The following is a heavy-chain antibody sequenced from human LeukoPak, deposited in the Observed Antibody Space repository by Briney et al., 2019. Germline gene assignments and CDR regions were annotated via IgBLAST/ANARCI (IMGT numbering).Heavy chain of an antibody. J-gene: IGHJ3*02. CDR1: GYTFTSYTFTNYD. V-gene: IGHV1-8*01. D-gene: IGHD3-22*01. Sequence: ASVKVSCKASGYTFTSYTFTNYDINWVRLATGQGLEWMGWMNPNSGNTAYAQKFQGRVTMTRNTSITTAYMELSSLRSEDTAVYYCARGHGYYDSSGYYTYAFDMWGQGTKVTVSS. CDR3: ARGHGYYDSSGYYTYAFDM. CDR2: MNPNSGNT.